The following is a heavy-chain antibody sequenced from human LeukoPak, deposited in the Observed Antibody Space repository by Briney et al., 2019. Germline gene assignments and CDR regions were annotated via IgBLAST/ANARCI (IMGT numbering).Heavy chain of an antibody. CDR1: GGSISSSSYY. J-gene: IGHJ6*03. D-gene: IGHD3-22*01. CDR3: ARLSELSSFFTTYYYYYMDV. Sequence: SETLSLTCTVPGGSISSSSYYWGWIRQPPGKGLEWIGSIYYSGSTYYNPSLKSRVTISVDTSKNQFSLKLSSVTAADTAVYYCARLSELSSFFTTYYYYYMDVWGKGTTVTVSS. CDR2: IYYSGST. V-gene: IGHV4-39*01.